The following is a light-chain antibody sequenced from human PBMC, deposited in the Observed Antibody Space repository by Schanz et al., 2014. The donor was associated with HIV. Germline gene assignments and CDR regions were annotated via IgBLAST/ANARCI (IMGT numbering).Light chain of an antibody. Sequence: QSALTQPASVSGSPGQSITISCTGTSSDVGSYNLVSWYQQHPGKAPKLMIYEVSKRPSGVSNRFSGSKSGNTASLTISGLQAEDEADYFCSSYTSRATWVFGGGTKLTVL. CDR3: SSYTSRATWV. V-gene: IGLV2-14*02. CDR2: EVS. J-gene: IGLJ3*02. CDR1: SSDVGSYNL.